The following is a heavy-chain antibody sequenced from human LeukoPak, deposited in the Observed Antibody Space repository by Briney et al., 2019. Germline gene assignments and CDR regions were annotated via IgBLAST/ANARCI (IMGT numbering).Heavy chain of an antibody. CDR3: ARPVSYYYYGMDV. V-gene: IGHV4-39*01. J-gene: IGHJ6*02. D-gene: IGHD4-11*01. CDR2: IYYSGST. Sequence: PSETLSLTCTVSGGSISSSSYYWGWIRQPPGKGLEWIGSIYYSGSTYYNPSLKSRVTISVDTSKNQFSLKLSSVTAADTAVYYCARPVSYYYYGMDVWGQGTTVTVSS. CDR1: GGSISSSSYY.